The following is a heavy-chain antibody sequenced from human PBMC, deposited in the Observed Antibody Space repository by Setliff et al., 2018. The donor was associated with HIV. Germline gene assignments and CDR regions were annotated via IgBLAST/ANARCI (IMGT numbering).Heavy chain of an antibody. D-gene: IGHD6-25*01. Sequence: PGESLKISCHLSGYSFVDFWIGWVRQMPGKGLEWVGFIYPGDSDTRYSPSFRGQVTISADKSTTTAYWDWASLKASDTAMYYCVRYIGAAAGYIDHWGQGTLVTVSS. CDR2: IYPGDSDT. CDR1: GYSFVDFW. J-gene: IGHJ4*02. CDR3: VRYIGAAAGYIDH. V-gene: IGHV5-51*01.